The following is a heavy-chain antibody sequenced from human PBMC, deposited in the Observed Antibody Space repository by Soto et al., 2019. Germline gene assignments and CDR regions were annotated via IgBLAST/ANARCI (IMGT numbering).Heavy chain of an antibody. V-gene: IGHV4-34*01. J-gene: IGHJ6*02. Sequence: SETLSLTCAVYGGSFSDYYWSWIRQPPGKGLEWIGEINHSGSTNYNPSLKSRVTISVDTSKNQFSLKLSSVTAADTAVYYCARGTNYWIVVVHAPDYYGTDVWGQGITVTVSS. D-gene: IGHD3-22*01. CDR2: INHSGST. CDR1: GGSFSDYY. CDR3: ARGTNYWIVVVHAPDYYGTDV.